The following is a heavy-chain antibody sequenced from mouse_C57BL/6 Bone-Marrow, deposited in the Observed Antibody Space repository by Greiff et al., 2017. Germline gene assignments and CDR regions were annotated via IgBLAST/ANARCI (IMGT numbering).Heavy chain of an antibody. Sequence: EVQLVESGGGLVKPGGSLKLSCAASGFTFSDYGMHWVRQAPEKGLEWVAYISSGSSTIYYADTEKGRFTISRDNAKNTLFLQMTSLRSEDTAMYYCARGLRREERYFDYWGQGTTLTVSS. CDR3: ARGLRREERYFDY. CDR1: GFTFSDYG. D-gene: IGHD2-4*01. J-gene: IGHJ2*01. CDR2: ISSGSSTI. V-gene: IGHV5-17*01.